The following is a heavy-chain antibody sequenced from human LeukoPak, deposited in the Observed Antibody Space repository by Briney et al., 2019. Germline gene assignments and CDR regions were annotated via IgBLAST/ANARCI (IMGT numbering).Heavy chain of an antibody. CDR2: IYYSGNT. CDR1: GGSISSSTHY. J-gene: IGHJ3*02. Sequence: KPSETLSLTCTVSGGSISSSTHYWVWVRQPPGKGLEWIGTIYYSGNTYYSPSLQSRVTVSVDTSKNQFSLTLHSVTATDTAIYYCARHSDYVGDSRLDTDSFDTWGQGTMVTVSS. V-gene: IGHV4-39*01. CDR3: ARHSDYVGDSRLDTDSFDT. D-gene: IGHD4-23*01.